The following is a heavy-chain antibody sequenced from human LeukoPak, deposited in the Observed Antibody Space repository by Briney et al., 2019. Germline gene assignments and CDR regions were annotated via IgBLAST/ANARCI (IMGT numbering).Heavy chain of an antibody. V-gene: IGHV1-2*02. D-gene: IGHD3-22*01. Sequence: ASVKVSCKASGYTVTAYYIHWVRQAPGQGLEWMGCINPNSGGTKYAEKLQGRVTMTRDTSISTAYMELSRLTSDHTAIYFCARGYGDSRGLCLAARGQRTLLTV. J-gene: IGHJ4*02. CDR1: GYTVTAYY. CDR2: INPNSGGT. CDR3: ARGYGDSRGLCLAA.